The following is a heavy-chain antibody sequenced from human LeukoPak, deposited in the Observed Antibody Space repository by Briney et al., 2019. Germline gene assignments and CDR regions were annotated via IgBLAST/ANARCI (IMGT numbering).Heavy chain of an antibody. CDR3: ARGVSDYVWGTVY. J-gene: IGHJ4*02. CDR1: GYTFSGYY. D-gene: IGHD3-16*01. V-gene: IGHV1-2*02. Sequence: ASVKVSCKASGYTFSGYYLHWVRQAPGQGLEWMGWINPNSGGTNYAQKFQGRVTMTRDTSISTAYMELSRLRSDDTAVYYCARGVSDYVWGTVYWGQGTLVTVSS. CDR2: INPNSGGT.